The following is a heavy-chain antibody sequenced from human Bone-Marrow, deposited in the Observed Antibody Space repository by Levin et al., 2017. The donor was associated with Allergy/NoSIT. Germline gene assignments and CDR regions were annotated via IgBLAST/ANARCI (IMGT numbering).Heavy chain of an antibody. J-gene: IGHJ4*02. D-gene: IGHD6-13*01. Sequence: QSGGSLRLSCVASGFTVRNNYMRWFRQAPGKGLEWVSLIYSGGDTYYADSVKGRFSISRDGSTNTLYLQMNSLRAEDTAVYYCARDGGVATGGDYWGQGTLVTVSS. CDR2: IYSGGDT. CDR3: ARDGGVATGGDY. V-gene: IGHV3-66*01. CDR1: GFTVRNNY.